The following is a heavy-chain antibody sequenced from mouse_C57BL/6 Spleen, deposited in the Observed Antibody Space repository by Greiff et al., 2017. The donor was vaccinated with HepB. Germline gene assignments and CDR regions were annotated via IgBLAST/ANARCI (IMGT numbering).Heavy chain of an antibody. V-gene: IGHV1-62-2*01. J-gene: IGHJ2*01. CDR2: FYPGSGSI. Sequence: VQVVESGAELVKPGASVKLSCKASGYTFTEYTIHWVKQRSGQGLEWIGWFYPGSGSIKYNEKFKDKATLTADKSSRTVYMELSRLTSEDSAVYFCARHRYYYDSSPYFDYWGQGTTLTVSS. D-gene: IGHD1-1*01. CDR3: ARHRYYYDSSPYFDY. CDR1: GYTFTEYT.